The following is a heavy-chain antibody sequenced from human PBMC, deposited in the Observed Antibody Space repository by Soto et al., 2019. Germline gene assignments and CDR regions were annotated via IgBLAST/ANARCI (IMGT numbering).Heavy chain of an antibody. CDR1: GGSITSDDYC. CDR3: ARLPVKMVRGGPHCDY. V-gene: IGHV4-30-4*01. CDR2: IHYGGRT. D-gene: IGHD3-10*01. J-gene: IGHJ4*02. Sequence: QVQLQESGPGLVKPSQTLSLTCTASGGSITSDDYCWSWLRQPPGKGLEWIGYIHYGGRTYYSPSLKSRVTLSEGTSKNQLSLRLTSVTAADMAVYYCARLPVKMVRGGPHCDYWGQGILVVVSS.